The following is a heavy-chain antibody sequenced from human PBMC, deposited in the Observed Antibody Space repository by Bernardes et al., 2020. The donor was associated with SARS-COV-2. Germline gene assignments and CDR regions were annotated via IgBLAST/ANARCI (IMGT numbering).Heavy chain of an antibody. CDR2: IYSGGST. CDR1: GFTVSSNY. Sequence: GGSLRLSCAASGFTVSSNYMSWVRQAPGKGLEWVSVIYSGGSTYYADSVKGRFTISRHNSKNTLYLQMNSLRAEDTAVYYCARAKYCGGDCYHFDYWGQGTLVTVSS. J-gene: IGHJ4*02. D-gene: IGHD2-21*02. V-gene: IGHV3-53*04. CDR3: ARAKYCGGDCYHFDY.